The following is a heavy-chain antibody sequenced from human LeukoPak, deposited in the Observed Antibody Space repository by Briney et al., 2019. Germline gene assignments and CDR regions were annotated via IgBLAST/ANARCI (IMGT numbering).Heavy chain of an antibody. CDR3: ARLIAVGYNWFHP. J-gene: IGHJ5*02. D-gene: IGHD2-15*01. CDR2: IYYSGST. CDR1: TGSISSSSFY. Sequence: SETLSLTCTVSTGSISSSSFYWGWIRQPPGKGLEWIGSIYYSGSTYYNPSLKSRVTVSVDTSKNQFSLKLSSVTAADTAVYYCARLIAVGYNWFHPWGQGTLVTVSS. V-gene: IGHV4-39*01.